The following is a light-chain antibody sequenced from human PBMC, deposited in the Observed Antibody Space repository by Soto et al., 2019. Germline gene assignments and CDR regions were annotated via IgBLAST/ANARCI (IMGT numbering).Light chain of an antibody. CDR3: CSYAGCVTLL. CDR1: SSDVGSYNL. J-gene: IGLJ2*01. V-gene: IGLV2-23*02. CDR2: DVN. Sequence: QSALTQPASVSGSPGQSITISCTGTSSDVGSYNLVSWYQQEPGKAPKLMIYDVNKRPSGISNRFSGSKSGNTASLTISGLQAEDEADYYCCSYAGCVTLLFGGGTKVTVL.